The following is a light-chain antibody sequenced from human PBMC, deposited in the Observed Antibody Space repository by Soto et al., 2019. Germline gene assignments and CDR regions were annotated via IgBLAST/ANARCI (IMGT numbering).Light chain of an antibody. CDR1: QIISNW. CDR2: SAS. CDR3: QQGQNFPIT. V-gene: IGKV1D-12*01. J-gene: IGKJ5*01. Sequence: DIQMTQSPASVPASEGDIATITYRASQIISNWLAWYQQKPGKAPMLLIYSASSLQSGGPARFSGSGFGTDFTLTISSLKPEAFATYFCQQGQNFPITVGQGKRLEIK.